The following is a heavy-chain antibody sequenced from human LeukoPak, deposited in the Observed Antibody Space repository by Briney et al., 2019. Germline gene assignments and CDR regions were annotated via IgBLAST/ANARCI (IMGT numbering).Heavy chain of an antibody. Sequence: PGGSLRLSCAASGFTFSSNAMSWVRQAPGKGLEWVSAISGSGGSTYYADSVKGRFTISRDNSKNTLYLQMNSLRAEDTAVYYCAKDGLWFGELLNWFDPWGQGTLVTVSS. J-gene: IGHJ5*02. D-gene: IGHD3-10*01. CDR1: GFTFSSNA. CDR2: ISGSGGST. V-gene: IGHV3-23*01. CDR3: AKDGLWFGELLNWFDP.